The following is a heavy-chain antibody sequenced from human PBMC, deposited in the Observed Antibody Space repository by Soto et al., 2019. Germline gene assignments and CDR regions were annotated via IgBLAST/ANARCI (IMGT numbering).Heavy chain of an antibody. CDR3: VKDRRATVVITRFDY. J-gene: IGHJ4*02. D-gene: IGHD2-21*01. CDR1: GFTFSSYG. CDR2: ISYDGSNT. V-gene: IGHV3-30*18. Sequence: PGGSLRLSCAASGFTFSSYGMHWVRQAPGKGLEWVAIISYDGSNTYYADSVKDRFTISRDNSKDTLYLQMSSLRPDDTAVYYCVKDRRATVVITRFDYWGQGTLVTVSS.